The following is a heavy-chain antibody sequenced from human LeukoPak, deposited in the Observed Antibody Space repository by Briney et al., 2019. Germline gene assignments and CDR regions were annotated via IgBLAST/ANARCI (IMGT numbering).Heavy chain of an antibody. CDR3: ARGQGAEYYDFWSGYYTGAFDI. CDR2: MNHSGST. Sequence: SETLSLTCAVYSGSFSGYYWSWIRQPPGKGLEWIGEMNHSGSTNYNPSLKSRVTISVDTSKNQFSLKLSSVTAADTAVYYCARGQGAEYYDFWSGYYTGAFDIWGQGTMVTVSS. CDR1: SGSFSGYY. D-gene: IGHD3-3*01. V-gene: IGHV4-34*01. J-gene: IGHJ3*02.